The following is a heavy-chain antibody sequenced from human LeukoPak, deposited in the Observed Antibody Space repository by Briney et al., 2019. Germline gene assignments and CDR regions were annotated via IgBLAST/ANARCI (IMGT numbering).Heavy chain of an antibody. CDR3: AIPRRSSRDHDSGGFDS. D-gene: IGHD3-10*01. J-gene: IGHJ4*02. V-gene: IGHV1-69*10. CDR1: GGTFTTYA. Sequence: SVKVSCKASGGTFTTYAINWIRQAPGQGLEWMGLIIPRLGTSNYAQKFQGRVTFTADKPTSTAYVDLSSLRSEDTAVYYCAIPRRSSRDHDSGGFDSWGQGTLVTVSS. CDR2: IIPRLGTS.